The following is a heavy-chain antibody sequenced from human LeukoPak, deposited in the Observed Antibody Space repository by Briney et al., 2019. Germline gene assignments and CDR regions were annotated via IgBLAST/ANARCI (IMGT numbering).Heavy chain of an antibody. CDR1: GFTFSSYS. CDR3: ARARGYCSSTSCYLFDY. D-gene: IGHD2-2*01. V-gene: IGHV3-21*01. CDR2: ISSSSSYI. Sequence: GGSLRLSCAASGFTFSSYSMNWVRQAPGKGLEWVSSISSSSSYIYYADSVKGRFTISRDNAKNSLYLQMNSLRAEDTAVYYCARARGYCSSTSCYLFDYWGRGTLVTVSS. J-gene: IGHJ4*02.